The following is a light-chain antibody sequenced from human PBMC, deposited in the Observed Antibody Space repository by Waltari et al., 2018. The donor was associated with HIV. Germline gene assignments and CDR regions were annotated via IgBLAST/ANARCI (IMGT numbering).Light chain of an antibody. CDR1: TSNIGANYD. CDR3: SAWDDNLSSLV. V-gene: IGLV1-40*01. J-gene: IGLJ3*02. CDR2: LND. Sequence: QSVLTQPPSVSGAPGQRVIISCTGNTSNIGANYDVHWYLHLPGSAPKLLMFLNDNRPSGVPARFSGSKSGASASLAISRLQAEDEADYYCSAWDDNLSSLVLGGGTSLTVL.